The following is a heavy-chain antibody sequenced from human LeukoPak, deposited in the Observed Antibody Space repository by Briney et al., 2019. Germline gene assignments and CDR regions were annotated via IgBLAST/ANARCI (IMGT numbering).Heavy chain of an antibody. CDR2: INPSGGST. CDR3: ARVALGDGSSWIRDLFDY. CDR1: GYTFTRYY. V-gene: IGHV1-46*01. D-gene: IGHD6-13*01. J-gene: IGHJ4*02. Sequence: ASVKVSCKASGYTFTRYYMHWVRQAPGQGLEWMGIINPSGGSTSYAQKFQGRVTMTRDTSTSTVYMELSSLRSDDTAVYYCARVALGDGSSWIRDLFDYWGQGTLVTVSS.